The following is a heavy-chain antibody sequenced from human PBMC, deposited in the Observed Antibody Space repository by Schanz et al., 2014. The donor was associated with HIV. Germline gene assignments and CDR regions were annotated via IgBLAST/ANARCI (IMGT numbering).Heavy chain of an antibody. CDR1: GFTFSSYA. D-gene: IGHD3-3*01. V-gene: IGHV3-23*01. Sequence: EEQLLQSGGGLVQPGGSMRLFCEASGFTFSSYAMNWVRQAPGKGLEWVSGISGSGGDTYYADSVKGRFTISRDNYRNTLDLQMDSLRAEDTAVYYCAKLGQVEWLDALDIWSQGLMVTVSS. CDR2: ISGSGGDT. CDR3: AKLGQVEWLDALDI. J-gene: IGHJ3*02.